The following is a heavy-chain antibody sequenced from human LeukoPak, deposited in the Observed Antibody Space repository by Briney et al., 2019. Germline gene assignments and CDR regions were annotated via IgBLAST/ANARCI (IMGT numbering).Heavy chain of an antibody. Sequence: PGGSLRLSCAASGFTFSSYAMHWVRQAPGKGLEWVAVISYDGSNKYYADSVKGRFTISRDNSKNTLYLQMNSLRAEDTAVYYCARAPSSVPYSGYDILVYGAFDIWGQGTMVTVSS. V-gene: IGHV3-30*04. CDR2: ISYDGSNK. CDR1: GFTFSSYA. J-gene: IGHJ3*02. D-gene: IGHD5-12*01. CDR3: ARAPSSVPYSGYDILVYGAFDI.